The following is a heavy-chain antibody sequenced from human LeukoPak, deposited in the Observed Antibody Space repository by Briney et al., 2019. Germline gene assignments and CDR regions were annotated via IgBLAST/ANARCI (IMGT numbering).Heavy chain of an antibody. V-gene: IGHV3-53*01. Sequence: GGSLRLSCVGSGFIVSNNYMSWVRQAPGKGREWVSVVYSGGDTYYADFVMGRFTISRDKSKNTLFLQMNNLRAEDTAVYYCARAGYSYGRGYFDYWGQGTLVTVSS. CDR3: ARAGYSYGRGYFDY. CDR2: VYSGGDT. J-gene: IGHJ4*02. D-gene: IGHD5-18*01. CDR1: GFIVSNNY.